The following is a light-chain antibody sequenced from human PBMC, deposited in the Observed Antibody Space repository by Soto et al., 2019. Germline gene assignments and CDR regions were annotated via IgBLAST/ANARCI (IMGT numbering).Light chain of an antibody. CDR1: QSVSSSY. V-gene: IGKV3D-20*02. CDR2: GAS. CDR3: QQRANWPPVT. Sequence: EIVLTQSPGTLSLSPGERATLSCRASQSVSSSYLAWYQQKPGQAPRLLIYGASNRATGIPDRFSGSGSGTDFTLTITTLEPEDFAVYFCQQRANWPPVTFGQGTKVDIK. J-gene: IGKJ1*01.